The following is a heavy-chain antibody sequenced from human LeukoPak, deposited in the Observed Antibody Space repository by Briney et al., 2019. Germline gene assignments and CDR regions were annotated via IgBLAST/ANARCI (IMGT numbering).Heavy chain of an antibody. Sequence: SQTLSLTCTVSGGSISSETYYWTWVRQPAGKGLEWIGRIYSSGSTSYNPSLKSRVTISVDTSKNQVSLKLSSVTAADTAVYYCARDSSGYYYFDYWGQGTLVTVSS. CDR2: IYSSGST. V-gene: IGHV4-61*02. J-gene: IGHJ4*02. CDR1: GGSISSETYY. D-gene: IGHD3-22*01. CDR3: ARDSSGYYYFDY.